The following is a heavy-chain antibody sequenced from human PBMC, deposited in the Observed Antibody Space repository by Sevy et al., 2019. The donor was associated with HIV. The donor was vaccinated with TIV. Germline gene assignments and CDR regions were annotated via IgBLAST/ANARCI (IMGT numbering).Heavy chain of an antibody. V-gene: IGHV1-46*01. CDR1: GYTFTTYY. CDR3: ARDRDLSGSYLEYYYYAMDV. D-gene: IGHD1-26*01. CDR2: IDPSGST. Sequence: ASVKVSCKASGYTFTTYYIHWVRQAPGQGLEWMGLIDPSGSTRYAQKFQGRVSMTGDASTTTLYMELSSLTSEDTAVYYCARDRDLSGSYLEYYYYAMDVWGQRTTVTVSS. J-gene: IGHJ6*02.